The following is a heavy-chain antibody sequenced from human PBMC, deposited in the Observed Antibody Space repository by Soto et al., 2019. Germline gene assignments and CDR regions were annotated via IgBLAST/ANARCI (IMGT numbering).Heavy chain of an antibody. CDR3: ASILRYFDWLSGGGYYYGLDV. V-gene: IGHV4-30-4*01. D-gene: IGHD3-9*01. J-gene: IGHJ6*02. CDR2: IYHSGRT. CDR1: GGSISSDDYY. Sequence: QVQLQESGPGLVKPSQTLSLTCTVSGGSISSDDYYWSWIRQPPGKGLEWIGYIYHSGRTYYNPSPTSRMTISVDTSKNQFSRRLGSVTAADTAVYYCASILRYFDWLSGGGYYYGLDVWGQGATVTVSS.